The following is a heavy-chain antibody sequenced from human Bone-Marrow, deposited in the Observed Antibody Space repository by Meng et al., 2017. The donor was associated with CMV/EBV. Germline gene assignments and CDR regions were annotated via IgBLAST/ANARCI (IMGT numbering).Heavy chain of an antibody. CDR1: GYTFSGYY. CDR2: INPNSGDT. CDR3: ARIYYYDGSGYYPFDY. Sequence: APVKVSCKDSGYTFSGYYMHWVRQAPGQGLEWMGWINPNSGDTNYAQKFQGRVTMTRDTSISTAYMELSRLKSDDTAVYYCARIYYYDGSGYYPFDYWGQGTLVTVSS. D-gene: IGHD3-22*01. J-gene: IGHJ4*02. V-gene: IGHV1-2*02.